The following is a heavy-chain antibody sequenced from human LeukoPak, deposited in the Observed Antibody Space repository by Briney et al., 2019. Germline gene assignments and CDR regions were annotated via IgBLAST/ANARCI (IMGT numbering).Heavy chain of an antibody. Sequence: KPSETLSLTCAVYGGSFSGYYWSWIRQPPGKGLEWIGEINHSGSTNYNPSLKSRVTTSVDTSKNQFSLKLSSVTAADTAVYYCARTAVIAVAGTSNWFDPWGQGTLVTVSS. CDR1: GGSFSGYY. V-gene: IGHV4-34*01. D-gene: IGHD6-19*01. CDR3: ARTAVIAVAGTSNWFDP. CDR2: INHSGST. J-gene: IGHJ5*02.